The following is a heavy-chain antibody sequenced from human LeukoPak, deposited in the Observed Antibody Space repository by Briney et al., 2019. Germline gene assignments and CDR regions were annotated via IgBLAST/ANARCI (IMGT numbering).Heavy chain of an antibody. CDR1: GGSISSYY. D-gene: IGHD3-22*01. V-gene: IGHV4-59*01. J-gene: IGHJ3*02. CDR3: ARATMTPGAFDI. Sequence: SETLSLTCTVSGGSISSYYWSWIRQPPGKGLEWIGYIYYSGSTNYNPSLKSRVTISVDTSKNQFSLKLSSVTAADTAVYYCARATMTPGAFDIWGQGTMVTVSS. CDR2: IYYSGST.